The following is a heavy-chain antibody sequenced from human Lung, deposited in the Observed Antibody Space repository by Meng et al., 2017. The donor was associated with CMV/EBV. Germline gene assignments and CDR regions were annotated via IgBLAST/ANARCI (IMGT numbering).Heavy chain of an antibody. CDR1: GYTFTGHY. CDR3: ARDDNWGPDY. Sequence: ASVXVSCKASGYTFTGHYMHWVRQAPGQGLEWMGWIHPNTGGTNYAQNFQGRVTLTRDTSIRTVYMELSSLRSDDTAMYYCARDDNWGPDYWGHGTLVTVSS. V-gene: IGHV1-2*02. CDR2: IHPNTGGT. D-gene: IGHD7-27*01. J-gene: IGHJ4*01.